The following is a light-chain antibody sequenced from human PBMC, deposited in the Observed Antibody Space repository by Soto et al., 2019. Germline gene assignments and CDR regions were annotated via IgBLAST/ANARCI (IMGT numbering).Light chain of an antibody. V-gene: IGKV3-11*01. Sequence: IVLTQSSATLSVSPGERATLSCRASQSVSSRLAWYQQKPDQAPRLLSYDASYRATGIPARFSGSGSGTDFTLTISSLEPEDFAIYYCQQRCHYITFGQGTRLEIK. CDR3: QQRCHYIT. CDR1: QSVSSR. J-gene: IGKJ5*01. CDR2: DAS.